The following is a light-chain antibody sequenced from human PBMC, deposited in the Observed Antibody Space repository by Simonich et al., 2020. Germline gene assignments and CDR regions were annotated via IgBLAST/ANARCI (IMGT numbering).Light chain of an antibody. CDR3: SSYTSSSTVV. V-gene: IGLV2-14*01. CDR1: SSDVGGYNY. CDR2: DVS. Sequence: QSALTQPASVSGSPGQSITISCTGTSSDVGGYNYFSWYQQHPGKAPKRMIYDVSKRPSGVYNRVSGSKSGNTASLTISGLQAEDEADYDCSSYTSSSTVVFGGGTKLTVL. J-gene: IGLJ2*01.